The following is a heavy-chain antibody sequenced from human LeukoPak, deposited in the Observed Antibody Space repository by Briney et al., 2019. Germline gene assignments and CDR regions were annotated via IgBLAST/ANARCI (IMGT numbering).Heavy chain of an antibody. CDR3: ASSARTVTTVTFDY. CDR2: FIPIFGTA. Sequence: SVKVSCKAPGATFSSYAITWLHKAPGKGLKWLEGFIPIFGTANYAQKFQGRVTITADESTSTAYMELSSLRSEDTAVYYCASSARTVTTVTFDYWGQGTLVTVSS. D-gene: IGHD4-17*01. V-gene: IGHV1-69*13. J-gene: IGHJ4*02. CDR1: GATFSSYA.